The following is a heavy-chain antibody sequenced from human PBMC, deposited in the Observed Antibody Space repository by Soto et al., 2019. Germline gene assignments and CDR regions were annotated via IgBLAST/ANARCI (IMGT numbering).Heavy chain of an antibody. D-gene: IGHD1-26*01. CDR1: KFSFSGYW. CDR3: ARVATGSYDWFDP. J-gene: IGHJ5*02. V-gene: IGHV3-74*01. Sequence: SLRLSCAASKFSFSGYWMHWVRQAPGKGLMWVARINSDGSVTTYADSVKGRFTISRDNAKNTVFLQMNSLRADDTAVYYCARVATGSYDWFDPWGQGTLVTVSS. CDR2: INSDGSVT.